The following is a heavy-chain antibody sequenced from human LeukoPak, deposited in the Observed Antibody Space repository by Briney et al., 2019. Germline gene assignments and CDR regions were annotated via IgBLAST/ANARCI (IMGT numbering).Heavy chain of an antibody. J-gene: IGHJ4*02. V-gene: IGHV3-74*01. CDR1: GFTFGDYA. CDR2: INSDGYSI. CDR3: ARGIAVAGTDY. D-gene: IGHD6-19*01. Sequence: GGSLRLSCTASGFTFGDYAMTWVRQAPGKGLVWLSRINSDGYSISYADSVKGRFTISRDNAKNTLYLQMNTLRAEDTAMYYCARGIAVAGTDYWGQGTLVTVSS.